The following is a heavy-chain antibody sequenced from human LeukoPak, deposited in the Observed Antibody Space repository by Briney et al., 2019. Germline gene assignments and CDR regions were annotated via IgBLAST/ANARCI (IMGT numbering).Heavy chain of an antibody. J-gene: IGHJ4*02. CDR2: ISNSGDFI. CDR1: GFMFSDEY. V-gene: IGHV3-11*04. Sequence: GGSLRLSCAASGFMFSDEYMSWIRQAPGKGLEWVAYISNSGDFIAYADSVRGRFTISRDNAKNTLYLQMNSLRAEDTAVYYCARASRMYSSGWTYFFDYWGQGTLVTVSS. D-gene: IGHD6-19*01. CDR3: ARASRMYSSGWTYFFDY.